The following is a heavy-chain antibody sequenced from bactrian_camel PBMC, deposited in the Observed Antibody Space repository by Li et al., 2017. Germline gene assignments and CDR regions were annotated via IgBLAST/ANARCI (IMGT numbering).Heavy chain of an antibody. J-gene: IGHJ4*01. Sequence: HVQLVESGGGSVRAGGSLRLSCGASGSIYGDACVGWLRQAPGKEREGVAAIDSDGIASYADSVKGRFTISRDNAKNTYYLEMNSLKSEDTALYYCAAASTGWFGFWDYWGKGTQVTVS. V-gene: IGHV3S53*01. D-gene: IGHD7*01. CDR1: GSIYGDAC. CDR3: AAASTGWFGFWDY. CDR2: IDSDGIA.